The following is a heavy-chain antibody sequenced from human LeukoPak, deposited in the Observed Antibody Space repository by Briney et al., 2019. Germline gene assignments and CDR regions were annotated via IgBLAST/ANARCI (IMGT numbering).Heavy chain of an antibody. CDR3: ARGDYDILTGYPNWFDP. J-gene: IGHJ5*02. Sequence: ASVKVSFKASGYTFTGYYMHWVRQAPGQGLEWMGWINPNSGGTNYAQKFQGRVTMTRDTSISTAHMELSRLRSDDTAVYYCARGDYDILTGYPNWFDPWGQGTLVTVSS. V-gene: IGHV1-2*02. CDR1: GYTFTGYY. D-gene: IGHD3-9*01. CDR2: INPNSGGT.